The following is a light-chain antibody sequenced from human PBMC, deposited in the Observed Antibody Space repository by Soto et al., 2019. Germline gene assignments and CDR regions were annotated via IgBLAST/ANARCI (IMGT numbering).Light chain of an antibody. J-gene: IGLJ2*01. CDR3: SSYTSISNSHVI. CDR2: EVS. CDR1: SSDIGGYKH. Sequence: QSVLTQPASVSGSLGQSITISCTGSSSDIGGYKHVSWYQQHPGKAPKLMIYEVSNRPSGVSNRLSASKSGNTASLTISGLQAEDDAEYYCSSYTSISNSHVIFGGGTKLTVL. V-gene: IGLV2-14*01.